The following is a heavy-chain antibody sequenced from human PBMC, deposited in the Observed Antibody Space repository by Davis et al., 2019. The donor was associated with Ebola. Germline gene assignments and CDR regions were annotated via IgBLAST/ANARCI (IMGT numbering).Heavy chain of an antibody. CDR1: GFTVSSNY. CDR2: IYSGGST. V-gene: IGHV3-66*01. D-gene: IGHD5-24*01. CDR3: TKKGRSHGFTFFDS. J-gene: IGHJ5*01. Sequence: GESLKISCAASGFTVSSNYMSWVRQAPGKGLEWVSVIYSGGSTYYADSVKGRFTISRDNSKNTLYLQMNSLRAEDTALYYCTKKGRSHGFTFFDSWGQGNSVTVSS.